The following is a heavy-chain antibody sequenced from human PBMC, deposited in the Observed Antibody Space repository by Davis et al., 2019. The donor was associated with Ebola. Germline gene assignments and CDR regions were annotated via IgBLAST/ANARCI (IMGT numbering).Heavy chain of an antibody. CDR1: GGSISSHY. CDR2: IYYSGST. D-gene: IGHD4-17*01. V-gene: IGHV4-59*11. Sequence: SETLSLTCTVSGGSISSHYWSWIRQPPGKGLEWIGYIYYSGSTNYNPSLKSRVTISVDTSKNQFSLKLSSVTAADTAVYYCARDTSGDFLLDYWGQGTLVTVSS. J-gene: IGHJ4*02. CDR3: ARDTSGDFLLDY.